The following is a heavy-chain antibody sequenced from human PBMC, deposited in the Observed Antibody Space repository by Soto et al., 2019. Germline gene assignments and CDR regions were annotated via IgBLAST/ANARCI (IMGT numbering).Heavy chain of an antibody. CDR3: ARGVVVTAALDX. D-gene: IGHD2-2*01. Sequence: SETLSLTCTVSGGSISSYYWSWIRQPPGKGLEWIVYIYYSGSTNYNPSPKSRVNISVDTSKNQFSLKLSSVTAADTAVYYCARGVVVTAALDXWGQGTLVTVSX. J-gene: IGHJ4*02. CDR2: IYYSGST. V-gene: IGHV4-59*01. CDR1: GGSISSYY.